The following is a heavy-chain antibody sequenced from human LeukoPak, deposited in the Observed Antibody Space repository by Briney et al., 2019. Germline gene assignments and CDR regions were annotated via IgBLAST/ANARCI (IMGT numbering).Heavy chain of an antibody. CDR2: IKEDGSAK. V-gene: IGHV3-7*04. CDR3: ARAFSSPNWFAP. CDR1: GFTFSSYW. Sequence: GGSLRLSCAASGFTFSSYWMNWVRQAPGKGLEWVANIKEDGSAKYYVDSLKGRFTISTDNAKNSLYLQMNSLRAEDTAVYYCARAFSSPNWFAPWGQGTLVTVSS. D-gene: IGHD6-13*01. J-gene: IGHJ5*02.